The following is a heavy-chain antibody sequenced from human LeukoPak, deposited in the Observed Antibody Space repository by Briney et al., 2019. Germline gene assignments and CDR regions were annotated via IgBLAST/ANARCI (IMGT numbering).Heavy chain of an antibody. CDR3: AKGLSDSRTEFGALFDY. D-gene: IGHD3-16*02. Sequence: PGGSLRLTCAASGFTLSRYGIHWVRQAPGKGLEWVAYIRYDGSKKYYSDSVKGRFTISRDNSKNTVYLQMNGLRAEDTALYFCAKGLSDSRTEFGALFDYWGHGTLVTVSS. CDR2: IRYDGSKK. V-gene: IGHV3-30*02. J-gene: IGHJ4*01. CDR1: GFTLSRYG.